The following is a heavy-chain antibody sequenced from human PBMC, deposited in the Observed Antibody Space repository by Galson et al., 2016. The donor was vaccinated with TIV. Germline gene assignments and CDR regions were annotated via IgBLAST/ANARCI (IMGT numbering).Heavy chain of an antibody. CDR3: AQWLGTSNS. D-gene: IGHD6-19*01. Sequence: SLRLSCADSRSTFSSSWMNWVRQAPGMGLEWVANINGDGTEIKYVDSVKGRFTISRDNAKNSLYLQMSNLRVEDTAIYYCAQWLGTSNSWGQGTLVTVSS. V-gene: IGHV3-7*01. CDR2: INGDGTEI. CDR1: RSTFSSSW. J-gene: IGHJ4*02.